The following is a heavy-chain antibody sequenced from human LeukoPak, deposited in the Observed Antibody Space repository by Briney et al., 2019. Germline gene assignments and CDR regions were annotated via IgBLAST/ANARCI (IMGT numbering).Heavy chain of an antibody. D-gene: IGHD3-9*01. CDR1: GFSFSSYW. CDR2: TNSDESST. Sequence: PGGSLRVSCAASGFSFSSYWIHWVRQAPGKGLVWVSRTNSDESSTTYADSVKGRSTISRDSAKNTLYLQMNSLRAEDTAVYYCARGPSAYFEDYWGQGTLVTVSS. CDR3: ARGPSAYFEDY. V-gene: IGHV3-74*01. J-gene: IGHJ4*02.